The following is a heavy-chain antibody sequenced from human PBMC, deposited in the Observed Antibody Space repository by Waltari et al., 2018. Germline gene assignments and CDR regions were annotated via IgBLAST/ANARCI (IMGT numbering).Heavy chain of an antibody. Sequence: EVQLVESGGGLVQPGGSLRLSCAASGFTFSSYALSWVRQAPGKGLEWVSAISGSGGSTYYADPVKGRFTISRDNSKNTLYLQMNSLRAEDTAVYYCAKGYYYDSSGYLGISDYFDYWGQGTLVTVSS. D-gene: IGHD3-22*01. V-gene: IGHV3-23*04. CDR1: GFTFSSYA. J-gene: IGHJ4*02. CDR2: ISGSGGST. CDR3: AKGYYYDSSGYLGISDYFDY.